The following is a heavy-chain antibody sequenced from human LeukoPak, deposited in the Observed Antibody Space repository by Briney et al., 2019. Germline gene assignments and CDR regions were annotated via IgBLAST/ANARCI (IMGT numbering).Heavy chain of an antibody. Sequence: GGSLRLSCAASGFTFSSYAMSWVRQAPGKGLEWVSAISGSGGSTYYADSVKGRLTISRDNSKNTLYLQMNSLRAEDTAVYYCAKTGAVAGLFDYWGQGTLVTVSS. CDR3: AKTGAVAGLFDY. V-gene: IGHV3-23*01. D-gene: IGHD6-19*01. CDR1: GFTFSSYA. CDR2: ISGSGGST. J-gene: IGHJ4*02.